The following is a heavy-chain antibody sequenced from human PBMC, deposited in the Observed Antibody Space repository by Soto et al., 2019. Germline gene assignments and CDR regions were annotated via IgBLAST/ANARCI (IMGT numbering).Heavy chain of an antibody. V-gene: IGHV3-30*18. CDR3: AKEATYYYDSSGYYPDY. Sequence: QVQLVESGGGVVQPGRSLRLSCAASGFTFSSYGMHWVRQAPGKGLEWVAVISYDGSNKYYADSVKGRFTISRDNSKNTLYLQMNSLRAEDTAVYYCAKEATYYYDSSGYYPDYWGQGTLVTVSS. J-gene: IGHJ4*02. CDR2: ISYDGSNK. D-gene: IGHD3-22*01. CDR1: GFTFSSYG.